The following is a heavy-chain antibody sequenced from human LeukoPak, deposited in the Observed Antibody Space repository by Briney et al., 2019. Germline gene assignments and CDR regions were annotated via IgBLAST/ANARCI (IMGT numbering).Heavy chain of an antibody. J-gene: IGHJ4*01. CDR1: GFTVSSNS. CDR2: IYSDNT. D-gene: IGHD4/OR15-4a*01. Sequence: GGSLRLSCTVSGFTVSSNSMSWVRQAPGKGLEWVSFIYSDNTHHSDSVKGRFTISRDNSKNTLYLQMNSLRAEDTAVYYCARRAGAYSHXYDYWGXXXLVTVSS. CDR3: ARRAGAYSHXYDY. V-gene: IGHV3-53*01.